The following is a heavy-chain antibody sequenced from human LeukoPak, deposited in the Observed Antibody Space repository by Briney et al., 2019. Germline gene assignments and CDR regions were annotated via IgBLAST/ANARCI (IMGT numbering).Heavy chain of an antibody. CDR3: AKVTYGSGTYGAFDS. CDR2: ISSSGRHM. D-gene: IGHD3-10*01. CDR1: GFTFSSYS. V-gene: IGHV3-21*04. Sequence: PGGSLRLSCAASGFTFSSYSMNWVRQAPGKGLEWVSSISSSGRHMYYADSVKGRFTISRDNSKNTLYLQMNSLRAEDTAIYYCAKVTYGSGTYGAFDSWGQGTLVTVSS. J-gene: IGHJ4*02.